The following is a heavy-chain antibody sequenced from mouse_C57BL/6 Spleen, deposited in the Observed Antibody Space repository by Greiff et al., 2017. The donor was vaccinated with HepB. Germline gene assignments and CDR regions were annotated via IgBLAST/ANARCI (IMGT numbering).Heavy chain of an antibody. V-gene: IGHV1-69*01. CDR1: GYTFTSYW. Sequence: QVHVKQPGAELVMPGASVKLSCKASGYTFTSYWMHWVKQRPGQGLEWIGEIDPSDSYTNYNQKFKGKSTLTVDKSSSTAYMQLSSLTSEDSAVYYCARGHYGPTNWYFDVWGTGTTVTVSS. J-gene: IGHJ1*03. CDR3: ARGHYGPTNWYFDV. CDR2: IDPSDSYT. D-gene: IGHD1-2*01.